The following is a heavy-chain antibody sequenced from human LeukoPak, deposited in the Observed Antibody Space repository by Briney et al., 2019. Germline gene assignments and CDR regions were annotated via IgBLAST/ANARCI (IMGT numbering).Heavy chain of an antibody. CDR1: GYTFTGYY. J-gene: IGHJ4*02. V-gene: IGHV1-2*04. CDR2: INPNSGGT. CDR3: ARSRKKVEDFDY. Sequence: ASVKVSCKASGYTFTGYYMHWVRQAPGQGLEWMGWINPNSGGTNYAQKFQGWVTMTRNTSISTAYMELSRLRSDDTAVYYCARSRKKVEDFDYWGQGTLVTVSS.